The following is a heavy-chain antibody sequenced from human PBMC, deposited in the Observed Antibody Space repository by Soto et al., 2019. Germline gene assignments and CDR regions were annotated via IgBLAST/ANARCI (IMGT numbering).Heavy chain of an antibody. CDR3: AHFDWFIDY. J-gene: IGHJ4*02. CDR2: ISGSGASN. D-gene: IGHD3-9*01. Sequence: PGGSLRLSCAASGFTFSSYAMSWVRQAPGKGLEWVSAISGSGASNYYADSVNGRFTFSRDISKNTFYLQMNSLRAEDTALYYCAHFDWFIDYWGQGTQVTVSS. CDR1: GFTFSSYA. V-gene: IGHV3-23*01.